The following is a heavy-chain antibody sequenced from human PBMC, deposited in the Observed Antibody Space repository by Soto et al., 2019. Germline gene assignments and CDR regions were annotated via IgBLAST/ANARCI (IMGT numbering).Heavy chain of an antibody. CDR1: GFTFSSLG. Sequence: QVQLVESGGGVVQPGRSLRLSCAASGFTFSSLGMHWVRQAPGKGLEWVAGILYDGTNKYYADYVKGRFTISRDNSKNTVYLEMNSLRAEDTAVYYCANQKGQNCDFWTGYDLDYWGQGTLVSVSS. V-gene: IGHV3-30*18. CDR3: ANQKGQNCDFWTGYDLDY. J-gene: IGHJ4*02. CDR2: ILYDGTNK. D-gene: IGHD3-3*01.